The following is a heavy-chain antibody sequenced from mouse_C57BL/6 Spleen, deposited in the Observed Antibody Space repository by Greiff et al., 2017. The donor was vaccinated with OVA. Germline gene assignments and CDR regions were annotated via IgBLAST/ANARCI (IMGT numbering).Heavy chain of an antibody. J-gene: IGHJ2*01. CDR3: ARRDDEGYFDD. V-gene: IGHV1-52*01. CDR2: IDPSDSDT. CDR1: GYTFTSYW. D-gene: IGHD2-3*01. Sequence: QVQLKQPVAELVRPGSSVKLSCKASGYTFTSYWMHWVKQRPIQGLEWIGNIDPSDSDTHYNQKFKDKATLTVDKSSSTAYMQLSSLTSEDSAVYYCARRDDEGYFDDRGQGTTLTVSS.